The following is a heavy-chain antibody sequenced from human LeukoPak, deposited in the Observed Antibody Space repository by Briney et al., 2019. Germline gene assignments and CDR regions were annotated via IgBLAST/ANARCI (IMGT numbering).Heavy chain of an antibody. CDR1: GGTFSSYT. D-gene: IGHD6-6*01. J-gene: IGHJ5*02. Sequence: SVKVSCKASGGTFSSYTISWVRQAPGQGLEWMGRIIPILGIANYAQKFPGRVTITADKSTSTAYMELSRLRSEDTAVYYCATGAAARPFDPWGQGTLVTVSS. CDR3: ATGAAARPFDP. CDR2: IIPILGIA. V-gene: IGHV1-69*02.